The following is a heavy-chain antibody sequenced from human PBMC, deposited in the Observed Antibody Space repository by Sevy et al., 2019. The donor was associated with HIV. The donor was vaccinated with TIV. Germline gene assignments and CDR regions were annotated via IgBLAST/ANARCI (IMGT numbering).Heavy chain of an antibody. J-gene: IGHJ5*02. CDR3: ARECVAVADFGGYLDP. Sequence: GGSLRLSCAASGFTFSGYGMHWVRQAPGKGLEWVAVIWCDGSSKEYADSVKGRFTISRDNSKTTLYLQMNSLRAEDTAVYYCARECVAVADFGGYLDPWGQGTLVTVSS. D-gene: IGHD6-19*01. CDR2: IWCDGSSK. CDR1: GFTFSGYG. V-gene: IGHV3-33*01.